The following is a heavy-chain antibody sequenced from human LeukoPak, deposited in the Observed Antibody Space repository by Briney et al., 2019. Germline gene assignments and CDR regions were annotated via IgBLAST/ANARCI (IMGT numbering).Heavy chain of an antibody. CDR3: ARGGDHSSSWSKNPQDY. CDR2: INPNSGGT. Sequence: ASVKVPCKASGYTFTGYYMHWVRQAPGQGLEWMGWINPNSGGTNYAQKFQGRVTMTRDTSISTAYMELSRLRSDDTAVYYCARGGDHSSSWSKNPQDYWGQGTLVTVSS. J-gene: IGHJ4*02. V-gene: IGHV1-2*02. CDR1: GYTFTGYY. D-gene: IGHD6-13*01.